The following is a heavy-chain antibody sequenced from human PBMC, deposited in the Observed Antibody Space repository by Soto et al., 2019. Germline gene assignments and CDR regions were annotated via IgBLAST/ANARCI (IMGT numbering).Heavy chain of an antibody. CDR1: GFTFSTYG. Sequence: QVQLVESGGGVFQPWRSLRLSCAASGFTFSTYGMHWVRQAPGKGLEWVAAMSYDGTKQYYVDSVKGRFTISRDNSRNTLFLQVNSLRDEDTAVYYCAKEYGSTWIDHWGQGTLVTVSS. V-gene: IGHV3-30*18. D-gene: IGHD6-13*01. CDR2: MSYDGTKQ. CDR3: AKEYGSTWIDH. J-gene: IGHJ4*02.